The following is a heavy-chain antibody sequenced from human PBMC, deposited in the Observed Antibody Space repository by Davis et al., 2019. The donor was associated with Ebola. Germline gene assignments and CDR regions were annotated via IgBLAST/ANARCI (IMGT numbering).Heavy chain of an antibody. CDR1: GFTFSSYW. Sequence: GESLKISCAASGFTFSSYWMSWVRQAPGKGLEWVANIKQDGSEKYYVDSVKGRFTISRDNSKNTLYLQMNSLRAEDTAVYYCARERWLSSYYFDYWGQGTLVTVSS. D-gene: IGHD5-24*01. CDR2: IKQDGSEK. CDR3: ARERWLSSYYFDY. V-gene: IGHV3-7*01. J-gene: IGHJ4*02.